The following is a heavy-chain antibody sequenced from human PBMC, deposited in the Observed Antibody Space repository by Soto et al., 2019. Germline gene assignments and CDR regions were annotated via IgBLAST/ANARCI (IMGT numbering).Heavy chain of an antibody. J-gene: IGHJ6*02. Sequence: GGSLRLSCAASGFACSSYAMSWVRQAPGKGLEWVSAISGSGGSTYYADSVKGRFTISRDNSKKTLYLQMNSLRAEDTAVYYCANFPGIRLNDVWGQGTTVTVSS. V-gene: IGHV3-23*01. CDR1: GFACSSYA. CDR3: ANFPGIRLNDV. CDR2: ISGSGGST.